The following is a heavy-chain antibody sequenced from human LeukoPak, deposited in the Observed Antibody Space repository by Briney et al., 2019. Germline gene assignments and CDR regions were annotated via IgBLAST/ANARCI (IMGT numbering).Heavy chain of an antibody. CDR3: ARAVARPPLSY. V-gene: IGHV4-34*01. D-gene: IGHD6-19*01. Sequence: SETLSLTCAVYGGSFSVYYWSWIRQPPGKGLEWIGEINHSGSTNYNPSLKSRVTISVDTSKNQFSLKLSSVTAADTAVYYCARAVARPPLSYWGQGTLVTVSS. J-gene: IGHJ4*02. CDR2: INHSGST. CDR1: GGSFSVYY.